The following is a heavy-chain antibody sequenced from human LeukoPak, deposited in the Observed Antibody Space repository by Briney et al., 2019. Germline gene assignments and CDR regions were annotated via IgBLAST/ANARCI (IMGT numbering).Heavy chain of an antibody. V-gene: IGHV1-69*06. J-gene: IGHJ3*02. CDR3: ARAGMWDILTGFAFDI. CDR1: GGTFSSYA. Sequence: SVKVSCKASGGTFSSYAISWVRQAPGQGLEWMGGIIPIFGTANYAQKFQGRVTITADKSTSTAYMELSSLRSEDTAVYYCARAGMWDILTGFAFDIWGQGTMVTVSS. CDR2: IIPIFGTA. D-gene: IGHD3-9*01.